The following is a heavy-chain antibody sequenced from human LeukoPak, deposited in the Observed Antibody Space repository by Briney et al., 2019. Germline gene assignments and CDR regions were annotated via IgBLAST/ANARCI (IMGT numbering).Heavy chain of an antibody. CDR3: ASTADSIYDSSGYYFPGFGY. CDR2: IIPIFGTA. CDR1: GGTFSSYA. V-gene: IGHV1-69*05. Sequence: SVTVSCKASGGTFSSYAISWVRQAPGQGLEWMGGIIPIFGTANYAQKFQGRVTITTDESTSTAYMELSSLRSEDTAVYYCASTADSIYDSSGYYFPGFGYWGQGTLVTVSS. D-gene: IGHD3-22*01. J-gene: IGHJ4*02.